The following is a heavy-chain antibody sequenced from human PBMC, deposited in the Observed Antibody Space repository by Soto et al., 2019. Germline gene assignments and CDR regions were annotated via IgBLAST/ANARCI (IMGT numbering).Heavy chain of an antibody. CDR2: IWYDGSNK. CDR3: ARVSYDSGSYYGNAFDI. V-gene: IGHV3-33*01. CDR1: GFTFSSYG. Sequence: GGSLRLSCAASGFTFSSYGMHWVRQAPGKGLEWVAVIWYDGSNKYYADSVKGRFTISRDNSKNTLYLQMNSLRAEDTAVYYCARVSYDSGSYYGNAFDIWGQGTMVTVSS. D-gene: IGHD1-26*01. J-gene: IGHJ3*02.